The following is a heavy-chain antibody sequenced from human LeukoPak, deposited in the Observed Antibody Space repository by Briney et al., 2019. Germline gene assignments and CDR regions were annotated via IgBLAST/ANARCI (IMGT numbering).Heavy chain of an antibody. J-gene: IGHJ4*02. CDR2: ISSSSSSI. CDR1: GFTFSISS. D-gene: IGHD1-7*01. V-gene: IGHV3-48*04. Sequence: PGGSLRLSCVASGFTFSISSMSWVRQAPGKGLEWVSYISSSSSSIYDADSVRGRFTISRDNAKNSLYLQMNSLRAEDTAVYYCARDAGITGPTDLDYWGQGTLVTVSS. CDR3: ARDAGITGPTDLDY.